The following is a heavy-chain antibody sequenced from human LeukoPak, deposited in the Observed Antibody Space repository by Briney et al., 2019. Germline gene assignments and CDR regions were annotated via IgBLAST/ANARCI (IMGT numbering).Heavy chain of an antibody. Sequence: GGSLRLSCAASGFTFSSYNVNWVRQAPGKGLEWVSSISSSATYIFYADSAKGRFTISRDNAKSSLYLQMNSLRAEDTAVYYCAREIMVGAHFDFWGQGTLVTVSS. CDR1: GFTFSSYN. J-gene: IGHJ4*02. CDR3: AREIMVGAHFDF. D-gene: IGHD1-26*01. CDR2: ISSSATYI. V-gene: IGHV3-21*01.